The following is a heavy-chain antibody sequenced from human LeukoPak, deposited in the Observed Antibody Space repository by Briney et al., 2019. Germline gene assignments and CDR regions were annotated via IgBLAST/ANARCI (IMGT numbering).Heavy chain of an antibody. CDR2: IYYRGSA. D-gene: IGHD6-19*01. CDR1: GSPISSYY. J-gene: IGHJ3*02. V-gene: IGHV4-59*08. CDR3: ASGITVAGDAFDI. Sequence: SEPLSLTCTVPGSPISSYYWTWIRQPPGKGLGWSGYIYYRGSANYNPSLKSRVTISVDTTKIQFSLRLSSVTAADTSVYYCASGITVAGDAFDIWGPGTMVTVSS.